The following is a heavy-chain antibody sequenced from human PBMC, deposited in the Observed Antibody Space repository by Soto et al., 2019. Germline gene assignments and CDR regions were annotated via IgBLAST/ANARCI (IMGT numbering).Heavy chain of an antibody. V-gene: IGHV3-33*01. CDR2: IWYDGSNK. Sequence: PGGSLRLSCAASGFTFSSYGMHWVRQAPGKGLEWVAVIWYDGSNKYYADSVKGRFTISRDNSKNTLYLQMNSLRAEDTAVYYCARDDCSGGRCYPDYWGQGTLVTVSS. D-gene: IGHD2-15*01. J-gene: IGHJ4*02. CDR3: ARDDCSGGRCYPDY. CDR1: GFTFSSYG.